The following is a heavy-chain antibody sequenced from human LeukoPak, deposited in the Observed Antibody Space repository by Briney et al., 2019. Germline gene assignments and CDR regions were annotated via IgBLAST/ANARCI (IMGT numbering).Heavy chain of an antibody. D-gene: IGHD2-2*01. CDR1: GGSITSGGYY. Sequence: SETLSLTCTVSGGSITSGGYYWSWIRQHPGRGLEWIGYIHYSGSAYYNPSLKSRLTISLDTSKNQFSLKLTSVTAADTAVYYCARDVPKKAPYGVDVWGQGTTVIVSS. CDR3: ARDVPKKAPYGVDV. V-gene: IGHV4-31*03. CDR2: IHYSGSA. J-gene: IGHJ6*02.